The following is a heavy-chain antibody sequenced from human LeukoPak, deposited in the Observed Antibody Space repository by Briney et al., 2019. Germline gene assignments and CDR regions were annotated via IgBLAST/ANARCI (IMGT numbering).Heavy chain of an antibody. CDR3: ATSVLMVYARD. J-gene: IGHJ4*02. V-gene: IGHV3-9*01. CDR1: GFTFDDYA. D-gene: IGHD2-8*01. CDR2: ISWNSGSI. Sequence: SLRLSCAASGFTFDDYAMHWVRQAPGKGLEWVSGISWNSGSIGYADSVKGRFTISRDNAKNSLYLQMNSLRAEDTALYYCATSVLMVYARDWGQGTLVTVSS.